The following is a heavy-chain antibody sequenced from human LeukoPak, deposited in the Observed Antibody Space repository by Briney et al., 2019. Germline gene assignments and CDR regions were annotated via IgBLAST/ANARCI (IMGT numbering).Heavy chain of an antibody. CDR2: IIPILGTA. V-gene: IGHV1-69*13. CDR3: ARDLTPYCGGDCYQIDS. J-gene: IGHJ4*02. Sequence: ASVTVSCKASGGTFSIYAISWVRQAPGQGHEWMGGIIPILGTANYAQKFQGRVTITADESTSTAYMELSSLRSEDTAVYYCARDLTPYCGGDCYQIDSWGQGTLVTVSS. CDR1: GGTFSIYA. D-gene: IGHD2-21*02.